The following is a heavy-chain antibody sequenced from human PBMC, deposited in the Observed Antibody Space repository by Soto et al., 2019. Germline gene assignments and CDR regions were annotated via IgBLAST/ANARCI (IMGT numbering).Heavy chain of an antibody. Sequence: PGGSLRLSCAASGFTFSTFWMTWVRQSPGKGLEWVANIKQDGREKYYVDSVKGRFTISRDNAKNSLYLQMNSLRAEDTAVYYCARDQAANYAGLDVWGQGTTVTVSS. J-gene: IGHJ6*02. V-gene: IGHV3-7*05. CDR1: GFTFSTFW. CDR2: IKQDGREK. CDR3: ARDQAANYAGLDV.